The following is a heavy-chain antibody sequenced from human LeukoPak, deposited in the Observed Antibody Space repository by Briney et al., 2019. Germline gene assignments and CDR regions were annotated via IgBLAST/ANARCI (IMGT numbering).Heavy chain of an antibody. CDR2: ISGTSRSTYI. D-gene: IGHD4-17*01. Sequence: GGSLRLSCAASGFTFSTYNMHWVRQAPGKGLEWVSSISGTSRSTYIYYADSVKGRFTISRDNAENSLYLQMNSLRAEDTAVYYCARPSMNDYGDFGYWGQGTLVTVSS. CDR3: ARPSMNDYGDFGY. V-gene: IGHV3-21*01. CDR1: GFTFSTYN. J-gene: IGHJ4*02.